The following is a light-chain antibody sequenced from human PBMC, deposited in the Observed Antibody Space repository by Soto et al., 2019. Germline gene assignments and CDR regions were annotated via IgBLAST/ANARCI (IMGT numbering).Light chain of an antibody. J-gene: IGKJ5*01. Sequence: DIVMTQSPLSLSVTPGEPASISCRSSQGLLHRRGNNHLDWYVQKPGQSPQVMISLVSNRASGGPDRFSGIGSGTNFTLQISRVEAEDVGNYYGLQDLQTPITFGQGTRLEIK. CDR3: LQDLQTPIT. CDR1: QGLLHRRGNNH. CDR2: LVS. V-gene: IGKV2-28*01.